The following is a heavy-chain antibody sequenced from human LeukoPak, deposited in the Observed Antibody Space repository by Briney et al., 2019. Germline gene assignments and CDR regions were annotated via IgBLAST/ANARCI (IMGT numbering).Heavy chain of an antibody. J-gene: IGHJ6*04. D-gene: IGHD2-2*01. V-gene: IGHV3-7*03. CDR3: ARDLRNIVVVPAARLGHYGMDV. Sequence: PGGSLRLSCAASGFTFSSYWMSWVRQAPGKGREWVANIKQDGSEKYYVDSVKGRFTISRDNAKNSLYLQMKRLSAEDTAVYYCARDLRNIVVVPAARLGHYGMDVWGKGTTVTVSS. CDR1: GFTFSSYW. CDR2: IKQDGSEK.